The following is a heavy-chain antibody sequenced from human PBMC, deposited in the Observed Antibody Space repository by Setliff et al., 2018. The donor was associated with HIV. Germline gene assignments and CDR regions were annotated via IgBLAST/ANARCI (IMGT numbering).Heavy chain of an antibody. Sequence: GGSLRLSCAASGFTVSSNYMTWVRQAPGKGLEWVAIIYSDDTTYYANSVKGRFTISRGNSKNTLFLQMNSLRTEDTGVYYCTRIKRGRGYGYYEDYWGQGILVTVSS. D-gene: IGHD3-22*01. CDR2: IYSDDTT. CDR3: TRIKRGRGYGYYEDY. CDR1: GFTVSSNY. J-gene: IGHJ4*02. V-gene: IGHV3-66*01.